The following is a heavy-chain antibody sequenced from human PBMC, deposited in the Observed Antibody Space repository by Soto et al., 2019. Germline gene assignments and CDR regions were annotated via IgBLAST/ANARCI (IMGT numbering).Heavy chain of an antibody. V-gene: IGHV4-61*01. CDR2: IYYSWST. J-gene: IGHJ6*02. CDR3: ARDRTAIAARPWDYYYGMDV. CDR1: GGSVSSGSYY. D-gene: IGHD6-6*01. Sequence: SETLSLTCTVSGGSVSSGSYYWSWIRHPPGKGLEWVGYIYYSWSTNYNPSLKSRVTISVDTSKNQFSLKLSSVTAADTAVYYCARDRTAIAARPWDYYYGMDVWGQGTTVTVSS.